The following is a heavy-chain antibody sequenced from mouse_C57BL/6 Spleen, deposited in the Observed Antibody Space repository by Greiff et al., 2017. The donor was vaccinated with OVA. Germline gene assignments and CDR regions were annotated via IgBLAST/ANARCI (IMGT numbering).Heavy chain of an antibody. V-gene: IGHV2-2*01. J-gene: IGHJ4*01. CDR2: IWSGGST. Sequence: QVQLQQSGPGLVQPSPCLSITCTASGFSFTSYGVHWVRQSPGQGLEWLGVIWSGGSTDYNAAFISSLSISKDNSKSQVFFKMNSLQADDTAIYYCARWLLPSYAMDYWGQGTSVTVSS. CDR1: GFSFTSYG. CDR3: ARWLLPSYAMDY. D-gene: IGHD2-3*01.